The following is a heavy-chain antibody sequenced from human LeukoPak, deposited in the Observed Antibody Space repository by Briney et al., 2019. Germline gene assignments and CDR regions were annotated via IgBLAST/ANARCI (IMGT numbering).Heavy chain of an antibody. CDR1: GFIFTDYW. V-gene: IGHV3-49*04. CDR2: IRSKNYGGTT. J-gene: IGHJ4*02. CDR3: IRGGANTPFDY. Sequence: GGSLRLSCAASGFIFTDYWMHWVRQAPGRGLEWVGFIRSKNYGGTTEDAASVKGRFSISRDDSKSIAYLQMNSLKTEDTAVYYCIRGGANTPFDYWGQGTLVTVSS. D-gene: IGHD2-15*01.